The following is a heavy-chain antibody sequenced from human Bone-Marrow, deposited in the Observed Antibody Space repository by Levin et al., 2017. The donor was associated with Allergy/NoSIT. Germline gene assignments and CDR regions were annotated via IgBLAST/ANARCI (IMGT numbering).Heavy chain of an antibody. V-gene: IGHV3-23*01. CDR3: AARFWGGHYSDLFEF. J-gene: IGHJ4*02. Sequence: GGSLRLSCAASGFTFSLYAMSWVRQAPGKGLEWVSDIGGDGVSTNLADSVKGRFTISRDNSKNRLFLQMNSLRADDTAVYYCAARFWGGHYSDLFEFGGQGILVTVSS. D-gene: IGHD3-3*01. CDR2: IGGDGVST. CDR1: GFTFSLYA.